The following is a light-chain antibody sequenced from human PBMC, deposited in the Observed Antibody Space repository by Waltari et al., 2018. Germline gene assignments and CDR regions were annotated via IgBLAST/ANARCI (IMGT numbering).Light chain of an antibody. CDR2: GAY. CDR3: QQSHSTPLT. J-gene: IGKJ4*01. Sequence: DIQMTQSPPFLSAVVGDRITITCRATQSISTYLNWFQQKPGRAPTVLIHGAYILEGGVPSRFSGSGAGTNFTLTITNLQPEDFATYYCQQSHSTPLTFGGGTKVEIK. CDR1: QSISTY. V-gene: IGKV1-39*01.